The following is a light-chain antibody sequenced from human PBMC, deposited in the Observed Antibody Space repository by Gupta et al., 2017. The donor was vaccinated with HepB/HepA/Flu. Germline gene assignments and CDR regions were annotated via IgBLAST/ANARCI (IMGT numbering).Light chain of an antibody. Sequence: QSVLTQPPSVSGAPGQRVTISCTGSSSNIGAGYDVHWYQRLPGTAPKLLIYGNSNRPSGVPDRFSGSKSGTSASLDITGLQAEDEADYYCQSYDSSLSGAVFGGGTKLTVL. CDR2: GNS. J-gene: IGLJ2*01. CDR1: SSNIGAGYD. V-gene: IGLV1-40*01. CDR3: QSYDSSLSGAV.